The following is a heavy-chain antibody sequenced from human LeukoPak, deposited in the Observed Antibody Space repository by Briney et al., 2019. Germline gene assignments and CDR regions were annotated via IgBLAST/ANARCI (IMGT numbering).Heavy chain of an antibody. CDR3: ARTPSSSTSGHNWFDP. CDR1: GGSFSGYY. J-gene: IGHJ5*02. Sequence: SETLSLTCVVYGGSFSGYYWSWIRQPPGKGLEWIGEINHSRSTNYNPSLKSRVTISEDTSKNQFSLKLASVTAADTAVYYCARTPSSSTSGHNWFDPWGQGTLVTVSS. V-gene: IGHV4-34*01. D-gene: IGHD2-2*01. CDR2: INHSRST.